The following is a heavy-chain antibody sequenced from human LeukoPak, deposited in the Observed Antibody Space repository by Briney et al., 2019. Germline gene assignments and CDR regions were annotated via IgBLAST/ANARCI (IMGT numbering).Heavy chain of an antibody. CDR2: INSDGSTT. J-gene: IGHJ5*02. V-gene: IGHV3-74*01. Sequence: GGSLRLSCAAPGFTLNGYWMHWVRQAPGKGLVWVSRINSDGSTTSYADPVKGRFTISRDNSKSTLYLQMNSLRAEDTAVYFCARVATGSYDWFDPWGQGTLVTVSS. CDR1: GFTLNGYW. CDR3: ARVATGSYDWFDP. D-gene: IGHD3-10*01.